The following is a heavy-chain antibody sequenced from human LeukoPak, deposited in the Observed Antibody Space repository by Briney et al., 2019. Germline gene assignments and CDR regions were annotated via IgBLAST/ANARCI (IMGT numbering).Heavy chain of an antibody. CDR2: ISWNSGSI. V-gene: IGHV3-9*03. J-gene: IGHJ4*02. CDR3: AKDWAEEPTEYFDY. CDR1: GFTFDDYA. D-gene: IGHD1-26*01. Sequence: GGSLRLSCAASGFTFDDYAMHWVRQAPGKGLEWVSGISWNSGSIGYADSVRGRFTISRDNAKNSLYLQMNSLRAEDMALYYCAKDWAEEPTEYFDYWGQGTLVTVSS.